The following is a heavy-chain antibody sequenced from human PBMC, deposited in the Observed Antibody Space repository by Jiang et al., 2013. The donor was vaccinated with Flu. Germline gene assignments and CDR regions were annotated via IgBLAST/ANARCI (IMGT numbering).Heavy chain of an antibody. J-gene: IGHJ2*01. CDR1: GGSIGSGDYY. Sequence: PGLVKPLQTLSLTCTVSGGSIGSGDYYWSWIRQNPGKGLEWIGFIHYMGTTYXNPSLQSRVGISMDTSKNHXSLKVDSVTAADTAVYYCARDGCSGRRCLSSPGDWYFDLWGRGTLVSVSS. CDR2: IHYMGTT. CDR3: ARDGCSGRRCLSSPGDWYFDL. D-gene: IGHD2-15*01. V-gene: IGHV4-31*03.